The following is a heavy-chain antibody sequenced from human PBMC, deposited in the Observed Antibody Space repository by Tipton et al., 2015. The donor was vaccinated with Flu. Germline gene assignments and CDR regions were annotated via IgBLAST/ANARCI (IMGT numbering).Heavy chain of an antibody. J-gene: IGHJ3*02. Sequence: TLSLTCTVSGGSISSYYWSWIRQPPGKGLEWIGYIYYSGSTNYNPSLKSRVTISVDTSKNQFSLKLSSVTAADTAVYYCARDEDGAFDIWGQGTMVTVSS. CDR1: GGSISSYY. CDR3: ARDEDGAFDI. V-gene: IGHV4-59*12. CDR2: IYYSGST. D-gene: IGHD5-24*01.